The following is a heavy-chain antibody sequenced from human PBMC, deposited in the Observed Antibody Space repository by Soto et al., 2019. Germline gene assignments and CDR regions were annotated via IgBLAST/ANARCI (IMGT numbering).Heavy chain of an antibody. Sequence: GGSLRLSCAASGFTFSSNAMSWVRQAPGKGLEWVGRIKSKTDGETKDYGAPVRGRFTISRDDSKDTLYLQMNSLRIEDTAVYYCCVVKRRDQYSTSGYWFDPWGPGTLVTVSS. V-gene: IGHV3-15*01. J-gene: IGHJ5*02. D-gene: IGHD2-15*01. CDR1: GFTFSSNA. CDR2: IKSKTDGETK. CDR3: CVVKRRDQYSTSGYWFDP.